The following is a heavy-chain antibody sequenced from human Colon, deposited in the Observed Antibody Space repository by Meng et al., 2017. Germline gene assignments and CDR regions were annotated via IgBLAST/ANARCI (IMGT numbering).Heavy chain of an antibody. V-gene: IGHV4-31*02. CDR2: ISNSGSA. CDR3: ARAGLHSYYFDF. Sequence: HVPLEGSGPGLVKPSQTLSLIWSVSGGSNISGGYYWSWIRQHPQKGLEWIGYISNSGSAYYNPSLKSRVSISVDTSKNQFSLKMDTVTAADAALYYCARAGLHSYYFDFWGQGTLVTVSS. J-gene: IGHJ4*02. CDR1: GGSNISGGYY. D-gene: IGHD2-21*01.